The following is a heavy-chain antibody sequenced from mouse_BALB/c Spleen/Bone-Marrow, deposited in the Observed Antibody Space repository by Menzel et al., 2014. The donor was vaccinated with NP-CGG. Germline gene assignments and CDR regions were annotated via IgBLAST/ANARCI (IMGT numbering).Heavy chain of an antibody. CDR2: INPSNGRT. CDR1: GYTFTSYW. D-gene: IGHD2-14*01. CDR3: ARHHRYAYYFDY. Sequence: QVQLQQSGAELVEPGASVKLSCKASGYTFTSYWMHWVKQRPGQGLEWIGEINPSNGRTNYNEKFKGKATLTVDTSSSTAYVDLSSLTSEDSAVYYCARHHRYAYYFDYWGQGTTLTVSS. V-gene: IGHV1S81*02. J-gene: IGHJ2*01.